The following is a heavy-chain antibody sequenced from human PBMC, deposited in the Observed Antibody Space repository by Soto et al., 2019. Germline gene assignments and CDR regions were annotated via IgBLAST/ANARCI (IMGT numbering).Heavy chain of an antibody. Sequence: SVKVSCKASGVTFSSYTISWARQAPGQGLEWMGRIIPILGIANYAQKFQGRVTITADKSTSTAYMELSSLRSEDTAVYYCARDEVSVATSNFDYWGQGTLVTVSS. D-gene: IGHD6-6*01. CDR3: ARDEVSVATSNFDY. CDR2: IIPILGIA. V-gene: IGHV1-69*04. CDR1: GVTFSSYT. J-gene: IGHJ4*02.